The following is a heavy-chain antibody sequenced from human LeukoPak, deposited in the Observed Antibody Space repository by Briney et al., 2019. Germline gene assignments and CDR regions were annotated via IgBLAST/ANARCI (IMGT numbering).Heavy chain of an antibody. CDR2: IYYSGST. Sequence: PSETLSLTCTVSGGSISSYYWSWIRQPPGKGLEWIGYIYYSGSTNYNPSLKSRVTISVDTSKNQFSLKLSSVTAADTAAYYCARGLAAPDWFDPWGQGTLVTVSS. CDR1: GGSISSYY. V-gene: IGHV4-59*01. D-gene: IGHD6-13*01. J-gene: IGHJ5*02. CDR3: ARGLAAPDWFDP.